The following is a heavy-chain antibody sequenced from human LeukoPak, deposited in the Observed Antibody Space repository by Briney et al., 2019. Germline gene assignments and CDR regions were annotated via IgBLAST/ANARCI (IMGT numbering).Heavy chain of an antibody. V-gene: IGHV3-30*07. J-gene: IGHJ4*02. CDR1: GFTFSSYA. CDR3: AKGRLRYCSHGTCYAFDY. D-gene: IGHD2-15*01. CDR2: ISYDGSNK. Sequence: AGGSLRLSCAASGFTFSSYAMHWVRQAPGKGLEWVAVISYDGSNKYYADSVKGRFTISRDNSKNTLYLQMNSLRPEDTAVYFCAKGRLRYCSHGTCYAFDYWGQGALVTVSS.